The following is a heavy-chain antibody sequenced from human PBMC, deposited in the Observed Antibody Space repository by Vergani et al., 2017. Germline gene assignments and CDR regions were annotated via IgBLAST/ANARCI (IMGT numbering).Heavy chain of an antibody. J-gene: IGHJ3*02. Sequence: QVQLVQSGAEVKKPGASVKVSCKASGYTFTGYYMHWVRQAPGQGLEWMGWINPNSGGTNYAQKLQGRVTMTTDTSTSTAYMELRSLRSDDTAVYYCLYSSSWYDAFDIWGQGTMVTVSS. D-gene: IGHD6-13*01. CDR1: GYTFTGYY. CDR2: INPNSGGT. V-gene: IGHV1-2*02. CDR3: LYSSSWYDAFDI.